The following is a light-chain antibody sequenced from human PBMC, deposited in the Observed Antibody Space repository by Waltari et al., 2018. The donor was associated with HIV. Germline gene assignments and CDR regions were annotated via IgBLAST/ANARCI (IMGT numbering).Light chain of an antibody. CDR1: RTVLYHSDNKNY. CDR2: WAS. Sequence: DIVMTQSPDSLAVSLGERVSINCKPRRTVLYHSDNKNYLAWYQQKPGQAPRVLISWASTRAVMVPSSIPALGVPERFSGSGSGTNFSLTISGLQEDDVAIYYCQQYYSLPPTFGGGTRVERK. J-gene: IGKJ4*01. V-gene: IGKV4-1*01. CDR3: QQYYSLPPT.